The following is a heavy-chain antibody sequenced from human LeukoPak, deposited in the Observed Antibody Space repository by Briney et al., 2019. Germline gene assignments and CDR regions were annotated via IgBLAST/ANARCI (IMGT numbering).Heavy chain of an antibody. Sequence: ASVKVSCKASGGTFSSYAISWVRQAPGQGLEWMGGIIPIFGTANYAQKFQGRVTITADESTSTAYMELSSLRSEDTAVYYCARANRGTIFGVVTPNAFDIWGQGTMVTVSS. CDR1: GGTFSSYA. CDR3: ARANRGTIFGVVTPNAFDI. D-gene: IGHD3-3*01. J-gene: IGHJ3*02. CDR2: IIPIFGTA. V-gene: IGHV1-69*13.